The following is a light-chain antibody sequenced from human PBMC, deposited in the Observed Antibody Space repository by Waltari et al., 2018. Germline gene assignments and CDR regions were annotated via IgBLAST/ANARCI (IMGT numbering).Light chain of an antibody. CDR1: SSGVGSYTL. J-gene: IGLJ3*02. CDR3: CSYAGAV. Sequence: QSALTQPASVSGSPGQSITISCTGTSSGVGSYTLVSWYQQHPGKAPKLMIYEGSKRPSVVYNRFSGSKSGNTASLTIAGLQAEDEADYYCCSYAGAVFGGGTKLTIL. CDR2: EGS. V-gene: IGLV2-23*01.